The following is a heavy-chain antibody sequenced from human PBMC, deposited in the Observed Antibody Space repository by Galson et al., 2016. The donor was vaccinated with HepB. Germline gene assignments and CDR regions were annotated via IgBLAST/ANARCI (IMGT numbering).Heavy chain of an antibody. J-gene: IGHJ4*02. V-gene: IGHV1-46*01. CDR1: GYTLTSYY. Sequence: SVKVSCKASGYTLTSYYIHWVRHSPGQGREWMGIINPSGGSTSYAQKFQGRFTMTRDTSRSTVYMELSSLRSEDTAVYYCARDYGRGWLRLRAVHVVGDYWGQGTLVTVSS. CDR2: INPSGGST. CDR3: ARDYGRGWLRLRAVHVVGDY. D-gene: IGHD5-12*01.